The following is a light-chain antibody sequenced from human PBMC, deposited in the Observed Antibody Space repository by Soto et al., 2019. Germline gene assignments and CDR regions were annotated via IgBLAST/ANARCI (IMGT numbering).Light chain of an antibody. CDR2: RND. CDR3: EAWDVSLNACV. CDR1: SSNIGSNV. Sequence: QSVLTQPPSASGTPGQRVTISCSGSSSNIGSNVVNWYQQLPGTAPKLLIYRNDQRPSAFPDRFSGSKSGTSASLAISGLQSEDEADYYCEAWDVSLNACVFGGGTKVTVL. V-gene: IGLV1-44*01. J-gene: IGLJ3*02.